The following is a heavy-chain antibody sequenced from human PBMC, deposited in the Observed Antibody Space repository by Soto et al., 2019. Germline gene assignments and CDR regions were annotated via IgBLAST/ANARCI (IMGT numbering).Heavy chain of an antibody. Sequence: QVQLHQWGAGLLKPSETLSLTCAVYGGSFSDHYWTWIRQLPGKGLEWIGEVDHSGSTNYNPSLKSRVTISVDASKSQFSLKLISVTAADTAVFYWARGNGRFLEWSFAIRGSFDIWGQGTVVTVSS. CDR3: ARGNGRFLEWSFAIRGSFDI. CDR2: VDHSGST. D-gene: IGHD3-3*01. V-gene: IGHV4-34*01. CDR1: GGSFSDHY. J-gene: IGHJ3*02.